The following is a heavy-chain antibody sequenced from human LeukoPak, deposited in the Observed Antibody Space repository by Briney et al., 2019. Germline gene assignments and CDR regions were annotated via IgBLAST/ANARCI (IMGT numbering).Heavy chain of an antibody. CDR3: ARDAVAPQAYDY. CDR2: IKQDGSEK. J-gene: IGHJ4*02. CDR1: GFTFRSYW. D-gene: IGHD6-6*01. Sequence: GSLRLSCAASGFTFRSYWMSWVRQAPGKGLEWVANIKQDGSEKYYADSVKGRFTISRDKAKNSLYLQMNSLRAEDTAVYYCARDAVAPQAYDYWGQGTLVTVSS. V-gene: IGHV3-7*01.